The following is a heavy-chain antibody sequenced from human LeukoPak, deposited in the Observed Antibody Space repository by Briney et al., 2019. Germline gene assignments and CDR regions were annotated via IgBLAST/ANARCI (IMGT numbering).Heavy chain of an antibody. D-gene: IGHD3-10*01. CDR1: GFTFSSYA. Sequence: PGGSLRLSCAASGFTFSSYAMHWVRQAPGKGLEWVAVISYDGSNKYYADSVKGRFTISRDNSKNTLYLQMNSLRAEDTAVYYCEVSGREVALDYWGQGTLVTVSS. CDR3: EVSGREVALDY. CDR2: ISYDGSNK. J-gene: IGHJ4*02. V-gene: IGHV3-30*04.